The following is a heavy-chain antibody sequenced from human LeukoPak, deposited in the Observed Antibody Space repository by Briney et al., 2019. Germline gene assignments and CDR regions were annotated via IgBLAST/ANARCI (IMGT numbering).Heavy chain of an antibody. CDR2: ISASGGST. Sequence: PGGSLRLSCAASGFTFSSYAMSWVRQAPGKGLEWVSAISASGGSTYYADSVKGRFTISRDNSKNALYLQMNSLRAEDTAVYYCAKDLEMATILADDAFAFWGQGTMVTVSS. CDR1: GFTFSSYA. J-gene: IGHJ3*01. D-gene: IGHD5-24*01. CDR3: AKDLEMATILADDAFAF. V-gene: IGHV3-23*01.